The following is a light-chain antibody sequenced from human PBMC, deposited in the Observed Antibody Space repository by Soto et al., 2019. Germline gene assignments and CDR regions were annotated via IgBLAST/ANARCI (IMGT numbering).Light chain of an antibody. Sequence: DVQTTQSPSSLSASLGDRLTITCRASQSISKFLNWVQHKPGNAPKXXISAASTLQSGVPPRFRGSEPGTDGTLTISSLKNEDAASYYCQQYYNSVLTFGGGTKVDIK. CDR1: QSISKF. V-gene: IGKV1-39*01. CDR2: AAS. J-gene: IGKJ4*01. CDR3: QQYYNSVLT.